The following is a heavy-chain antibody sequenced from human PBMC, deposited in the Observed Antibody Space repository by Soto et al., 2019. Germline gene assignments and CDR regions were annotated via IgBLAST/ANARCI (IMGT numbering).Heavy chain of an antibody. CDR2: IWYDGSNK. J-gene: IGHJ4*02. Sequence: QVQLVESGGGVVQPGRSLRLSCAESGFTFSSYGMHWVSQAPGKGLEWVAVIWYDGSNKYYADSVKGRFTISRDNSKNTLYLQMNSLRAEDTAVYYFARDNAAAGIFDYLGQGTLVTVSS. V-gene: IGHV3-33*01. D-gene: IGHD6-13*01. CDR1: GFTFSSYG. CDR3: ARDNAAAGIFDY.